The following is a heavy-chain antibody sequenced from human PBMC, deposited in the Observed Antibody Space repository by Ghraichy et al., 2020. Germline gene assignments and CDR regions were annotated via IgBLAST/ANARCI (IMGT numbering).Heavy chain of an antibody. CDR3: ARVSGYSSIWYPFDY. Sequence: GGSLRLSCVASGFTFSSYEMNWVRQAPGKGLEWVSYISSSATTIYYADSVKGRFTVSRDNAKNSLYLQVNSLRADDTALYYCARVSGYSSIWYPFDYWGQGTLVTVSS. J-gene: IGHJ4*02. V-gene: IGHV3-48*03. CDR2: ISSSATTI. D-gene: IGHD6-13*01. CDR1: GFTFSSYE.